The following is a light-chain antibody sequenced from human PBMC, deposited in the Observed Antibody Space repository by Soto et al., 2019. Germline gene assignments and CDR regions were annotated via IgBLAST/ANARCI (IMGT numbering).Light chain of an antibody. V-gene: IGKV1-39*01. CDR3: QQSYSTPLT. CDR1: QSISDY. CDR2: AAS. J-gene: IGKJ4*01. Sequence: DIQMTQSPSSLSASVGDRVTITCRASQSISDYLNWYQQIPGKSPKLLIYAASGLQSGVPSRFSGSGSGTDFTLTIGSLQREDFAIYYCQQSYSTPLTFGGGTKVDIK.